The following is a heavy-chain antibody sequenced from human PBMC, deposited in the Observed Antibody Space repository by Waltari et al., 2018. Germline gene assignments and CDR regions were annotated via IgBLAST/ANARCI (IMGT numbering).Heavy chain of an antibody. CDR3: AIGGDTAMGSFDY. D-gene: IGHD5-18*01. CDR1: GYTFTYRY. V-gene: IGHV1-45*02. Sequence: QMQLVQSGAEVKKTGSSVKVSCKASGYTFTYRYLHWVRQAPGQALEWMGWITPFNGNTNYAQKFQDRGTITRDRSMSTAYMELSSLRSEDTAMYYGAIGGDTAMGSFDYWGQGTLVTVSS. J-gene: IGHJ4*02. CDR2: ITPFNGNT.